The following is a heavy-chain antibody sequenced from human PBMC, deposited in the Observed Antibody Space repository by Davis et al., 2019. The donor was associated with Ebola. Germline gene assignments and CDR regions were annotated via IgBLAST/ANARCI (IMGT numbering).Heavy chain of an antibody. CDR3: ASPPGYYGMDV. J-gene: IGHJ6*02. V-gene: IGHV4-34*01. Sequence: SETLSLTCAVYGGSFSGYYWSWIRQPPGKGLEWIGEINHSGSTDYNPSLKSRVTTSVDTSKNQFSLKLSSVTAADTAVYYCASPPGYYGMDVWGQGTTVTVSS. CDR1: GGSFSGYY. CDR2: INHSGST.